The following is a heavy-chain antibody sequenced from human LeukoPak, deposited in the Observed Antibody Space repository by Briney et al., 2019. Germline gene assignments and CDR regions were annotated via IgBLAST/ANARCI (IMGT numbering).Heavy chain of an antibody. V-gene: IGHV1-2*02. CDR1: GYTFTGYY. Sequence: GASVKVSCKASGYTFTGYYMHWVRQAPGQGLEWMGWINPNSGGTNYAQKFQGRVTMTRDTSISTAYMELSRLRSDDTAVYYCATDPYYYDSSGLRPSLHYFDYWGQGTLVTVSS. J-gene: IGHJ4*02. CDR2: INPNSGGT. D-gene: IGHD3-22*01. CDR3: ATDPYYYDSSGLRPSLHYFDY.